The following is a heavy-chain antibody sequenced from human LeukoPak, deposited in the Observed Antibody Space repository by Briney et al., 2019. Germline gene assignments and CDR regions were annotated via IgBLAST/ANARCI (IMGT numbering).Heavy chain of an antibody. J-gene: IGHJ4*02. CDR2: ISGSGGST. V-gene: IGHV3-23*01. Sequence: GGSLRLSCAASGFTFSIFAMNWVRQAPGKGLEWVSAISGSGGSTYYADSVKGRFTISRDNSKNTLYLQMNSLRAEDTAVYYCAKDLRNNHELGHFDYWGQGTLVTVSS. D-gene: IGHD7-27*01. CDR1: GFTFSIFA. CDR3: AKDLRNNHELGHFDY.